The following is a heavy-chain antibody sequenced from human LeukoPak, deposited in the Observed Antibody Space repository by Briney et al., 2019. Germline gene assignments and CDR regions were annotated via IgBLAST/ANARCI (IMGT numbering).Heavy chain of an antibody. CDR3: ATGRGYSYGFDY. D-gene: IGHD5-18*01. CDR1: GYTFTSYY. V-gene: IGHV1-46*01. CDR2: IDPSGGST. Sequence: EASVKVSCKASGYTFTSYYIHWVRQAPGQGLEWMGIIDPSGGSTHYAQKFQGRVTMTSDTSTSRVYMELSSLRSEDTAVYYCATGRGYSYGFDYWGQGTLVTVSS. J-gene: IGHJ4*02.